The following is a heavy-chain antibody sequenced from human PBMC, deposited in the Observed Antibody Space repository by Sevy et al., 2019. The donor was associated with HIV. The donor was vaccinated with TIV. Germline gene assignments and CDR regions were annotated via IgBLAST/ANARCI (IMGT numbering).Heavy chain of an antibody. CDR1: GFTFDNYA. CDR2: LDNSGDNT. Sequence: GGSLRLSCAASGFTFDNYAMTWVRQTPGKGLECVSTLDNSGDNTYNADSVKGRFTISRDNSKNTLYLQMDSLRAEDTAIYYCAKAGGGWNYFDYSGQGTLVTVSS. V-gene: IGHV3-23*01. J-gene: IGHJ4*02. D-gene: IGHD6-19*01. CDR3: AKAGGGWNYFDY.